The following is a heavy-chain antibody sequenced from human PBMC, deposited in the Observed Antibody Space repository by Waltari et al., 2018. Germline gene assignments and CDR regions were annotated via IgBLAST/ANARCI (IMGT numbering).Heavy chain of an antibody. Sequence: QEHLVQSGAEVKKPGASVRVSCKASGYTFTAYYIHWVRQAPGQGLQWMGGINPRSGETKFTQKLQGSGTMTRDTSLNTAYMEISSLVFDDTAVYYCAREGSHLTTVNDYWGQGTQVIVSS. V-gene: IGHV1-2*02. CDR2: INPRSGET. CDR3: AREGSHLTTVNDY. CDR1: GYTFTAYY. D-gene: IGHD4-17*01. J-gene: IGHJ4*02.